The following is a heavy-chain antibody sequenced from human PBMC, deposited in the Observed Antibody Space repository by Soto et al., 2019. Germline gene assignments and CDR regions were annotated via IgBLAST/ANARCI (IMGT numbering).Heavy chain of an antibody. D-gene: IGHD3-10*01. CDR1: GYTFTSYG. J-gene: IGHJ6*02. CDR3: ARAYGSGIYINDRWVYYYYTMDV. CDR2: ITAYNGNT. V-gene: IGHV1-18*01. Sequence: ASVKVSCKASGYTFTSYGITWVRQAPGQGLEWMGWITAYNGNTDYAQKLQGRVTMATDTSTSTVYMELRSLTSDDTAVYYCARAYGSGIYINDRWVYYYYTMDVWGQGTTVTVSS.